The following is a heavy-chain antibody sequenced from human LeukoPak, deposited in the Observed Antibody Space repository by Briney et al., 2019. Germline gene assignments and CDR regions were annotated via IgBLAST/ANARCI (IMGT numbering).Heavy chain of an antibody. J-gene: IGHJ4*02. CDR1: GGTFSSYA. Sequence: PVKVSCKASGGTFSSYAISWVRQAPGQGLEWMGGIIPIFGTANYAQKFQGRVTITADESTSTAYMELSSLRSEDTAVYYCASPPYGNGGYWGQGTLVTVSS. D-gene: IGHD4-23*01. CDR3: ASPPYGNGGY. CDR2: IIPIFGTA. V-gene: IGHV1-69*13.